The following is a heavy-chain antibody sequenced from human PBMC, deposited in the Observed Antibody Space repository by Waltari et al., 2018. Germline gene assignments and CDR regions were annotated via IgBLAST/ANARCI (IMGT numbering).Heavy chain of an antibody. CDR1: GFTVTTYW. CDR3: IKDAYGPNDY. D-gene: IGHD3-10*01. V-gene: IGHV3-74*01. J-gene: IGHJ4*02. CDR2: INPRGNVI. Sequence: EVQLVESGGGLVLPGGSLRLSCAASGFTVTTYWMHWVRQAPGKGLVWVSRINPRGNVINYADSVKGRFTISRDIAKNTLHLQMSSLRAEDTAIYYCIKDAYGPNDYWGQGALVTVSS.